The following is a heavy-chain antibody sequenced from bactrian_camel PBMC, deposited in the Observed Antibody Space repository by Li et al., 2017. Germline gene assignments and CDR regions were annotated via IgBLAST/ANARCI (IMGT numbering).Heavy chain of an antibody. V-gene: IGHV3S53*01. D-gene: IGHD2*01. CDR2: ISNVGST. J-gene: IGHJ6*01. CDR1: TFLSSARC. CDR3: AAAQGQWYVPLHEGSFGY. Sequence: HVQLVESGGGSVQAGGSLRLSCAVSTFLSSARCMAWFCQAPGMKREGVARISNVGSTTYADSVQGRFTISKDNAKNALYLQMNSLNTEDTAMYYCAAAQGQWYVPLHEGSFGYWGQGTQVTVS.